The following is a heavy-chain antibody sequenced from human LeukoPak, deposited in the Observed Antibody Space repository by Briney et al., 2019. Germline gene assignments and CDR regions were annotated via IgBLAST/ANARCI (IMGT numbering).Heavy chain of an antibody. J-gene: IGHJ6*02. V-gene: IGHV3-23*01. CDR1: GFTFSSYA. CDR3: ASIPIVVVPAAILQDYYYYGMDV. D-gene: IGHD2-2*01. CDR2: ISGSGGST. Sequence: GGSLRLSCAASGFTFSSYAMSWVRQAPGKGLEWVSAISGSGGSTYYADSVKGRFTISRDNSKNTLYLQMNSLRAEDTAVYYCASIPIVVVPAAILQDYYYYGMDVWGQGTTVTVSS.